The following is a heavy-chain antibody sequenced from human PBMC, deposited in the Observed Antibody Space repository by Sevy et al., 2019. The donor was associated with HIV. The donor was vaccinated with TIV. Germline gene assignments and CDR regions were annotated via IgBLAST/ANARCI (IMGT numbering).Heavy chain of an antibody. D-gene: IGHD3-22*01. CDR3: ARDGQRDYYDSSGYYYYFDY. V-gene: IGHV3-30-3*01. CDR2: ISYDGSNK. Sequence: GGSLRLSCAASGFTFSSYAMHWVRQAPGKGLEWVAVISYDGSNKYYADSVKGRFTISSDNSKNTLYLQMNSLRAEDTAVYYCARDGQRDYYDSSGYYYYFDYWGQGTLVTVSS. CDR1: GFTFSSYA. J-gene: IGHJ4*02.